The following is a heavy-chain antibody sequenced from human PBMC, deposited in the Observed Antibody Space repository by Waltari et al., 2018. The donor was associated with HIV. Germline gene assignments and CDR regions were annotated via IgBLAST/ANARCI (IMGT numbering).Heavy chain of an antibody. CDR2: IISSHTQM. Sequence: EVHLLESGGGLVKPGGSLRLSCEASGFTFSYFSMNWVRQAQGKGLEWVSVIISSHTQMSYADSVKGRFTIFRDNAKKSLYLQMNSLRDEDTAVYYCVRGAGRDLLLFGGDFWGQGTLVTVSS. CDR3: VRGAGRDLLLFGGDF. J-gene: IGHJ4*02. D-gene: IGHD3-16*01. V-gene: IGHV3-21*01. CDR1: GFTFSYFS.